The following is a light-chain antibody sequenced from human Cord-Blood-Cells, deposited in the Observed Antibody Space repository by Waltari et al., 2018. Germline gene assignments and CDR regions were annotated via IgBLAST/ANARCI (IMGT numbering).Light chain of an antibody. CDR1: QSISSY. CDR2: AAS. J-gene: IGKJ2*01. Sequence: DIQMTQPPSSLSASVGDRVTITCRASQSISSYLNWYQQKPGKAPKLLIYAASSLQSGVPSRFSGSGSGTDFTLTISSLQPEDFATYYCQQCYSTPSTGYTFGQGTKLEIK. CDR3: QQCYSTPSTGYT. V-gene: IGKV1-39*01.